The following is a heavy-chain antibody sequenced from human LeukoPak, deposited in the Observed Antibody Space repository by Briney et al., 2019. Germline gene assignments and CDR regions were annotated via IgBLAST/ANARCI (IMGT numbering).Heavy chain of an antibody. CDR2: IYYSGST. Sequence: SETLSLTCTVSGGSISSSSYYWGWIRQPPGKGLEWIGSIYYSGSTYYNPSLKSRVTISLDTSKNQFSLKLSSVTAADTAVYYCARHPRNRYGHRGLYFDYWGEGTLVTVSS. CDR1: GGSISSSSYY. V-gene: IGHV4-39*01. CDR3: ARHPRNRYGHRGLYFDY. J-gene: IGHJ4*02. D-gene: IGHD3-10*01.